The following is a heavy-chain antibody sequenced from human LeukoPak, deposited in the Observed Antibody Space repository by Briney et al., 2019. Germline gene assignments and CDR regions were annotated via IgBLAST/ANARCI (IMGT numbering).Heavy chain of an antibody. D-gene: IGHD5-12*01. CDR2: ISYDGSNK. CDR1: GFTFSSYG. V-gene: IGHV3-30*18. Sequence: GRSLRLSCAASGFTFSSYGMHWVRQAPGKGLEWVAVISYDGSNKYYADSVKGRFTISRDNSKNTLYLQMNSLRAEDTAVYYCAKVQFGTVATISHFGLDYWGQGTLVAVSS. CDR3: AKVQFGTVATISHFGLDY. J-gene: IGHJ4*02.